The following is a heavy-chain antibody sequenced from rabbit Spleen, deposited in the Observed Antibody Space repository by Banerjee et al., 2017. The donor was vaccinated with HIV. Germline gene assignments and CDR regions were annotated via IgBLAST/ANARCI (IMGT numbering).Heavy chain of an antibody. CDR1: GFSFNSGYD. J-gene: IGHJ6*01. V-gene: IGHV1S40*01. Sequence: QSLEESGGGLVKPGASLTLTCKASGFSFNSGYDMCWVRQAPGKGLEWVTCAYAGNSNSAYSATWAKGRFTISKTSSTTVTLQMTSLTAADTATYFCARDAGTSFSTYGMDLWGPGTLVTVS. D-gene: IGHD8-1*01. CDR3: ARDAGTSFSTYGMDL. CDR2: AYAGNSNSA.